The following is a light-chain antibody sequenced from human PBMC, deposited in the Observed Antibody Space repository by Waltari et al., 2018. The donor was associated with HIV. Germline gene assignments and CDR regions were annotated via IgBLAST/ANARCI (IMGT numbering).Light chain of an antibody. J-gene: IGLJ2*01. CDR3: ATWDDRLSGVL. CDR1: SSNIGDNY. CDR2: RDN. V-gene: IGLV1-47*01. Sequence: QSVLAQPPSASGTPGQRVTISCSGSSSNIGDNYVYWYQQIPGTTPKHLIYRDNQWPSGVPDRCSGSKSGTSASLAISGLRSEDEAIYFCATWDDRLSGVLFGGGTKLTVL.